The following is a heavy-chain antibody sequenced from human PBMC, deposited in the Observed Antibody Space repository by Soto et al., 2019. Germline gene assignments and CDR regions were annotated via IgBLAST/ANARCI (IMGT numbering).Heavy chain of an antibody. V-gene: IGHV4-31*03. J-gene: IGHJ4*02. D-gene: IGHD2-15*01. Sequence: QVQLQESGPGLVKPSQTLSLTCTVSGGSINSGGYYWSWIRQHPGKGLEWIGYIYYNGGTYYTPSRQSRVIISVDTSKNPFSLKLSSVTAADTAVYYCARTVGLVAATPNFDYWGQGTLVTVSS. CDR2: IYYNGGT. CDR1: GGSINSGGYY. CDR3: ARTVGLVAATPNFDY.